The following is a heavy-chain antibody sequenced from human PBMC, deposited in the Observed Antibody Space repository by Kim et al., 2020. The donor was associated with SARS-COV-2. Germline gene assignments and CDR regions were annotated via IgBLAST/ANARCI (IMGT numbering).Heavy chain of an antibody. V-gene: IGHV3-30*04. J-gene: IGHJ4*02. CDR3: AREWADYDSSGYDY. CDR2: ISTVGRSA. Sequence: GGSLRLSCVASGFDFSSHAMHWVRRPPGKGLEWVAIISTVGRSAYPDSVKGRFTISRENSKNALFLKMNSLRPEDTTVYYCAREWADYDSSGYDYWGQGTLVTVSS. CDR1: GFDFSSHA. D-gene: IGHD3-22*01.